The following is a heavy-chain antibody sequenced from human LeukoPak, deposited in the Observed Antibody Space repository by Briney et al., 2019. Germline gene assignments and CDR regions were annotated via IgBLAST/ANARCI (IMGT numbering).Heavy chain of an antibody. CDR2: INHSGST. D-gene: IGHD3-22*01. J-gene: IGHJ4*02. Sequence: SETLSLTCAVYGGSFSGYYWSWIRQPPGKGLEWIGEINHSGSTNYNPSLKSRVTISVDTSKNQFSLKLSSVTAADTAVYYCARSGYYYDYDHWGQGTLVTVSS. CDR3: ARSGYYYDYDH. V-gene: IGHV4-34*01. CDR1: GGSFSGYY.